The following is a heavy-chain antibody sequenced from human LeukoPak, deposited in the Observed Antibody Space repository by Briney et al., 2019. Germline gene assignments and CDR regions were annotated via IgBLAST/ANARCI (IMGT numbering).Heavy chain of an antibody. CDR1: GGSISSYY. CDR2: IYTSGST. CDR3: ARGAYYYGSGSYLVRYYYGMDV. J-gene: IGHJ6*02. D-gene: IGHD3-10*01. Sequence: PSETLSLTCTVSGGSISSYYWSWIRQPAGKGLECIGRIYTSGSTNYNPSLKSRVTMSVDTSKNQFSLKLSSVTAADTAVYYCARGAYYYGSGSYLVRYYYGMDVWGQGTTVTVSS. V-gene: IGHV4-4*07.